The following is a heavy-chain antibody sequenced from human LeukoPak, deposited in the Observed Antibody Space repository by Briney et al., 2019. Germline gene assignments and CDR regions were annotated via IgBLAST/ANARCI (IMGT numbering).Heavy chain of an antibody. V-gene: IGHV1-2*02. CDR1: GYTFTGYY. CDR3: ATQGYYDILTGYPYYYYYGMDV. Sequence: GSLKVSCKASGYTFTGYYMHWVRQAPGQGLEWMGWINRNSGGTNNAQKFQGRVTMTRDTSISTAYMELSRLRSDDTAVYYCATQGYYDILTGYPYYYYYGMDVWGQGTTVTVSS. J-gene: IGHJ6*02. CDR2: INRNSGGT. D-gene: IGHD3-9*01.